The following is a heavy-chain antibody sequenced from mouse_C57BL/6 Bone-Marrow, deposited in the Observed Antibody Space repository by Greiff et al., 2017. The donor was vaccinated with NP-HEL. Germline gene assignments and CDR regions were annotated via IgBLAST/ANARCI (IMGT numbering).Heavy chain of an antibody. Sequence: EVKVEESGGGLVQPGGSLKLSCAASGFTFSDYGMAWVRQAPRKGPEWVAFISNLAYSIYYADTVTGRFTISRENAKNTLYLEMSSLRSEDTAMYYCARHDTAQGFWFAYWGQGTLVTVSA. CDR3: ARHDTAQGFWFAY. J-gene: IGHJ3*01. D-gene: IGHD3-2*02. V-gene: IGHV5-15*04. CDR2: ISNLAYSI. CDR1: GFTFSDYG.